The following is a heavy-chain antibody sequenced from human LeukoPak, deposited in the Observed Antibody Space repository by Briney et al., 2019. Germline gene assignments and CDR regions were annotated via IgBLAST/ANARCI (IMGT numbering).Heavy chain of an antibody. CDR2: INPNSGGT. D-gene: IGHD4-11*01. CDR3: ARSYTAEYFQH. CDR1: GYTFTGYY. J-gene: IGHJ1*01. V-gene: IGHV1-2*02. Sequence: GASVKVSCKASGYTFTGYYMHWVRQAPGQGLEWMGWINPNSGGTNYARRFQGRVTMTRDTSISTAYMELSRLRSDDTAVYYCARSYTAEYFQHWGQGTLVTVSS.